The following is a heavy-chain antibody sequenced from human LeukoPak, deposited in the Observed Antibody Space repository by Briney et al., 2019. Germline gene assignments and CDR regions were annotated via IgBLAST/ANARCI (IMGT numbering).Heavy chain of an antibody. V-gene: IGHV3-23*01. D-gene: IGHD6-13*01. Sequence: GGSLRLSCAASGFTFSSYAMSWVRQAPGKGLEWVSAISGSGGSTYYADSVKGRFTISRDNSKNTLYLQMNSLRAEDTAVYYCASVYSSSSNAFDYWGQGTLVTVSS. CDR1: GFTFSSYA. CDR2: ISGSGGST. CDR3: ASVYSSSSNAFDY. J-gene: IGHJ4*02.